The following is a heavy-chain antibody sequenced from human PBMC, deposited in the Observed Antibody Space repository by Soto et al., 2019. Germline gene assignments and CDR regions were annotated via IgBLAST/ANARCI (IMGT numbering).Heavy chain of an antibody. CDR2: INSDTGYT. D-gene: IGHD3-10*01. V-gene: IGHV1-3*04. CDR1: GFTFSHHS. CDR3: VPGKEAGVWFDP. Sequence: QVQLVQSGAEVTKPAASVQVSCKASGFTFSHHSIHWVREAPGQRLEWMGWINSDTGYTKYSQKFQARLTITWDSSAKTAYMELSSLQSEDTAVYYCVPGKEAGVWFDPWGQGTLVTVSS. J-gene: IGHJ5*02.